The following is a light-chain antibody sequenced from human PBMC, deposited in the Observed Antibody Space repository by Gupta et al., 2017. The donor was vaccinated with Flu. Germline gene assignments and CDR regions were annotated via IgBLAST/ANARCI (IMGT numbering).Light chain of an antibody. CDR1: SSDVGDYNY. V-gene: IGLV2-11*01. CDR2: DVR. J-gene: IGLJ3*02. Sequence: SSDVGDYNYVPWVHQHPVKAPKLMIYDVRKRPSGVPDRFSGSKSGNTASLTISGIQAEDEADYYCCSFAGSYTLEVFGGGAELTVL. CDR3: CSFAGSYTLEV.